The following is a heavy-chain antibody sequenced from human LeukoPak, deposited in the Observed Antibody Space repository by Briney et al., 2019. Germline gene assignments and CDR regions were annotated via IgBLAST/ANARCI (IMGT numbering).Heavy chain of an antibody. J-gene: IGHJ4*02. D-gene: IGHD3-10*01. CDR3: ARDPGGSAKFDF. Sequence: SETLSLTCTVSGGSVISGSYHWSWIRQPPGKGLEWIGYIYYSGNTNYNSSLKSRVTISVDTSKNQFSLKLSSVTAADTAVYYCARDPGGSAKFDFWGQGTLVTVS. CDR1: GGSVISGSYH. V-gene: IGHV4-61*01. CDR2: IYYSGNT.